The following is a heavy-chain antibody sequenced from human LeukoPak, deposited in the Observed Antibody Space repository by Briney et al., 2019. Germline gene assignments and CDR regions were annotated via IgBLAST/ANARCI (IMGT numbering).Heavy chain of an antibody. V-gene: IGHV4-34*01. Sequence: SETLSLTCAVYGGSFSGYYWSWIRQPPGKGLEWIGEINHSGSTNYNPSLKSRVTISVDTSKNQFSLKLSSVTAADTAVYYCARGRSGYSSSWYRNWFEPWGQGTLVTVSS. CDR2: INHSGST. D-gene: IGHD6-13*01. CDR1: GGSFSGYY. CDR3: ARGRSGYSSSWYRNWFEP. J-gene: IGHJ5*02.